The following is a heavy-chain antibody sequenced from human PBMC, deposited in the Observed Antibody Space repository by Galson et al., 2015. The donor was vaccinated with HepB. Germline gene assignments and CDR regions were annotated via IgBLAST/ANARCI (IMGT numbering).Heavy chain of an antibody. V-gene: IGHV1-18*01. CDR3: ARARYTSSPPDY. D-gene: IGHD6-6*01. Sequence: SVKVSCKASGYTFSNYGVSWVRQAPGQGLEWVGWISTYNVNTNYALKFQGRVTITTDTSTSTVYMELRSLRSDDTAVYYCARARYTSSPPDYWGQGSLATVSS. CDR1: GYTFSNYG. J-gene: IGHJ4*02. CDR2: ISTYNVNT.